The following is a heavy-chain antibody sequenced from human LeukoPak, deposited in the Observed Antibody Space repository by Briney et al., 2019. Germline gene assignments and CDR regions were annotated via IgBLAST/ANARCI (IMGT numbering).Heavy chain of an antibody. CDR1: GGSFSGYY. CDR3: ARGRITISYYYMDV. V-gene: IGHV4-34*01. Sequence: SETLSLSCAVYGGSFSGYYWSWIRQPPGKGLEWIGEINHSGSTNYNPSLKSRVTISVDTSKNQFSLKLSSVTAADTAVYYCARGRITISYYYMDVWGKGTTVTISS. D-gene: IGHD3-10*01. J-gene: IGHJ6*03. CDR2: INHSGST.